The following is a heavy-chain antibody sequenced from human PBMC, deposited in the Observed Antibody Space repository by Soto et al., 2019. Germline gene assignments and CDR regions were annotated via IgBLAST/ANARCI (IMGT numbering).Heavy chain of an antibody. CDR1: GFTFDDYA. CDR3: AKDAIHVLLGYTYGAGGMDV. CDR2: ISWNSGDI. V-gene: IGHV3-9*01. Sequence: GGSLRLSCAASGFTFDDYAMHWVRLAPGKGLEWVSGISWNSGDIYYADSVKGRFTISRDNAKNSLYLQMNSPRPDDTAMYYCAKDAIHVLLGYTYGAGGMDVWGQGTPVTVSS. D-gene: IGHD5-18*01. J-gene: IGHJ6*02.